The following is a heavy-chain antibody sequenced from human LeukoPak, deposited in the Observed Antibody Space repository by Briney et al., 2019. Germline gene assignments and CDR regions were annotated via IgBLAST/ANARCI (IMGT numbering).Heavy chain of an antibody. CDR2: INSDGSST. J-gene: IGHJ1*01. V-gene: IGHV3-74*01. Sequence: HPGGSLRLSCAASGFTFSSYWMHWVRQAPGKGLVWVSRINSDGSSTSYADSVKGRFTISRDNSKNTLYLQMNSLRAEDTAVYYCAIESYYYDSSGYSTEYFQHWGQGTLVTVSS. D-gene: IGHD3-22*01. CDR1: GFTFSSYW. CDR3: AIESYYYDSSGYSTEYFQH.